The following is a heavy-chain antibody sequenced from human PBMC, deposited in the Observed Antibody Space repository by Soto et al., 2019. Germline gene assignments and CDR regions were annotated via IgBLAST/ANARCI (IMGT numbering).Heavy chain of an antibody. CDR3: ARDRFHYDFWSGYSNWFDP. Sequence: GGSLRLSCAASGFTFSSYEMNWVRQAPGKGLEWVSYISSSGSTIYYADSVKGRFTISRDNAKNSLYLQMNSLRAEDTAVYYCARDRFHYDFWSGYSNWFDPWGQGTLVTVS. D-gene: IGHD3-3*01. CDR1: GFTFSSYE. V-gene: IGHV3-48*03. CDR2: ISSSGSTI. J-gene: IGHJ5*02.